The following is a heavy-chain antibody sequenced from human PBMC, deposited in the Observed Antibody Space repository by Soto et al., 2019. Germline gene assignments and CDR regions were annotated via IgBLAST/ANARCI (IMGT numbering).Heavy chain of an antibody. V-gene: IGHV1-58*01. Sequence: GASVKVSCKASGFTFTSCAVQCVRQARGQRLEWIGWIVVGSGNTNYAQKFQERVTITRDMSTSTAYMELSSLRSEDTAVYYCAAPAKYYYDSSGYTPDYYYGMDVWGQGTTVTVSS. CDR3: AAPAKYYYDSSGYTPDYYYGMDV. J-gene: IGHJ6*02. CDR2: IVVGSGNT. CDR1: GFTFTSCA. D-gene: IGHD3-22*01.